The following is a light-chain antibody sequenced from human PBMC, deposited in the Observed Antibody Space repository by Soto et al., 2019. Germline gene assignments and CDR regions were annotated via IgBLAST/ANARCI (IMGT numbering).Light chain of an antibody. J-gene: IGKJ4*01. CDR3: QQLRMHPST. CDR1: QSISSW. Sequence: DIQMTQSPSTLSASVGDRVTITCRASQSISSWLAWYQQKPGKAPKLLIYDASSLESGVPSRFSGSGSGTDFALTITSLQAEDFATYYCQQLRMHPSTCGGGTKVDIK. CDR2: DAS. V-gene: IGKV1-5*01.